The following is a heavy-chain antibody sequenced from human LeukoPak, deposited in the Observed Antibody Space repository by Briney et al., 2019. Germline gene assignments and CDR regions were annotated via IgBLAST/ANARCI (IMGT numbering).Heavy chain of an antibody. J-gene: IGHJ4*02. D-gene: IGHD3-22*01. CDR1: GGSISSYY. CDR2: VYNSGST. Sequence: SETLSLTCTVSGGSISSYYWGWIRQPPGKGRDGMGRVYNSGSTYYTPSLKSRVTISVDTSKNQFSLKLSSVTAADTAVYYCAREPQDYYDSSGYLYFDYWGQGTLVTVSS. V-gene: IGHV4-39*07. CDR3: AREPQDYYDSSGYLYFDY.